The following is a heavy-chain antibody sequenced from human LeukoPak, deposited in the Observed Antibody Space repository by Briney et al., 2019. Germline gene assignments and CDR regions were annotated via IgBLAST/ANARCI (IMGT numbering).Heavy chain of an antibody. CDR1: GFTFSNYS. V-gene: IGHV3-21*01. D-gene: IGHD3-10*02. Sequence: GGSLRLSCAASGFTFSNYSMNWVRQAPGKGLEWVSSISSRSSYIYHADSAKGRFTISRDNAKNSLYLQMNSLRAEDTAVYYCAELGITMIGGVWGKGTTVTISS. J-gene: IGHJ6*04. CDR3: AELGITMIGGV. CDR2: ISSRSSYI.